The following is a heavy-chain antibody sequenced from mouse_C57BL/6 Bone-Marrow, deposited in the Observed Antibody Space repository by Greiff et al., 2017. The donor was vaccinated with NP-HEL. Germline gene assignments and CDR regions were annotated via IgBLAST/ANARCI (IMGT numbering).Heavy chain of an antibody. CDR3: ARGWGDY. D-gene: IGHD3-3*01. CDR2: ISNGGGST. Sequence: EVMLVESGGGLVQPGGSLKLSCAASGFTFSDYYMYWVRQTPEKRLEWVAYISNGGGSTYYPDTVKGRFTISRDNDKNTLYLQMSRLKSEDTAMYSCARGWGDYWGQGTTLTVSS. CDR1: GFTFSDYY. V-gene: IGHV5-12*01. J-gene: IGHJ2*01.